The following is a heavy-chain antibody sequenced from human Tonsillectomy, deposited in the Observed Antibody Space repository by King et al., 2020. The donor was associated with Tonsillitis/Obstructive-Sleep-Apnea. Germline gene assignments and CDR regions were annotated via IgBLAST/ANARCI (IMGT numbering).Heavy chain of an antibody. CDR2: IVPVFGTA. D-gene: IGHD3-10*01. Sequence: QLVQSGAEVRKPGSSVKVSCKASGGTFTTYPISWVRQAPGQGLEWMGGIVPVFGTANYAQKFQGRITITADESTCTAYLQLSGLRSEDTAVYYCARDPGLLGNINDAFDVWGQGTTVTVSS. V-gene: IGHV1-69*01. J-gene: IGHJ3*01. CDR3: ARDPGLLGNINDAFDV. CDR1: GGTFTTYP.